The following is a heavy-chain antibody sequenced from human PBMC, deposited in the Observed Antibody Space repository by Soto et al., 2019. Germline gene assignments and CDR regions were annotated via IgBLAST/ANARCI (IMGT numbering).Heavy chain of an antibody. V-gene: IGHV3-74*01. D-gene: IGHD3-9*01. Sequence: GGSLRLSCAASGFPFSSDWLHWVRQAPGKGLEWVSRINTDGSGTSYADSVKGRFTISRDTSADTAYMEVSSLRSEDTAVYYCARSEETYNDVLTGMDLYYYYFGMDVWGQGTTVTVSS. CDR1: GFPFSSDW. CDR3: ARSEETYNDVLTGMDLYYYYFGMDV. J-gene: IGHJ6*02. CDR2: INTDGSGT.